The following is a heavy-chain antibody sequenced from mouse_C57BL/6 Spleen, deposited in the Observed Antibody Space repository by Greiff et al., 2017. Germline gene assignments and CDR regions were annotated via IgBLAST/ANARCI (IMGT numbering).Heavy chain of an antibody. Sequence: EVQVVESEGGLVQPGSSMKLSCTASGFTFSDYYMAWVRQVPEKGLEWVANINYDGSSTYYLDSLKSRFIISRDNAQNILYLQMSSLKSEDTATYYCARDDGWGFAYWGQGTLVTVSA. V-gene: IGHV5-16*01. CDR2: INYDGSST. D-gene: IGHD1-2*01. CDR1: GFTFSDYY. CDR3: ARDDGWGFAY. J-gene: IGHJ3*01.